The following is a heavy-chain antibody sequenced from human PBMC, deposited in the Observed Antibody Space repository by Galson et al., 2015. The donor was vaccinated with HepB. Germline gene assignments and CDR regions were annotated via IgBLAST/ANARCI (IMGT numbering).Heavy chain of an antibody. CDR1: GYTFTSYG. CDR3: ARVQRLRYREDLATYYYGMDV. J-gene: IGHJ6*02. V-gene: IGHV1-18*01. CDR2: ISAYNGNT. Sequence: SVKVSCKASGYTFTSYGISWVRQAPGQGLEWMGWISAYNGNTNYAQKLQGRVTMTTDTSTSTAYMELKSLRSDDTAVYYCARVQRLRYREDLATYYYGMDVWGQGTTVTVSS. D-gene: IGHD6-25*01.